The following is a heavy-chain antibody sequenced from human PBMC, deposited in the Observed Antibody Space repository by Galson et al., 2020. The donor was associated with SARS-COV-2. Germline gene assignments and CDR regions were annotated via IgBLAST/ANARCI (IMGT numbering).Heavy chain of an antibody. Sequence: SETLSLTCTVSGGSISSGGYSWSWIRQHPGKGLEWIGYIYYSGSTYYNPSLKSRVTISVDTSKNQFSLKLSSVTAADTAVYYCAGDSSGLAFDIWGQGTMVTVSS. V-gene: IGHV4-31*03. CDR3: AGDSSGLAFDI. D-gene: IGHD3-22*01. CDR1: GGSISSGGYS. CDR2: IYYSGST. J-gene: IGHJ3*02.